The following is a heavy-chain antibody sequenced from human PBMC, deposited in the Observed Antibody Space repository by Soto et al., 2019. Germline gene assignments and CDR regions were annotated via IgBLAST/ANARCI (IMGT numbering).Heavy chain of an antibody. CDR2: IYWNDDK. Sequence: SGPTLVNPTQTLTLTCTFSGFSLSASGVGVGWNRQPPGKALEWLALIYWNDDKRYRPSLKSRLTITKDTSKNQVVLTMTNMDPVDTATYYCAHRSRIAAAEGLGAFDIWGQGTMVTVSS. D-gene: IGHD6-13*01. J-gene: IGHJ3*02. V-gene: IGHV2-5*01. CDR3: AHRSRIAAAEGLGAFDI. CDR1: GFSLSASGVG.